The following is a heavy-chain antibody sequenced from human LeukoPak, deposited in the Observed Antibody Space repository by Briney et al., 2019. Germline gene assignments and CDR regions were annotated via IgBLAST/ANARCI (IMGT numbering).Heavy chain of an antibody. J-gene: IGHJ4*02. CDR2: IYSGGST. CDR3: ARIISSWVYFDY. CDR1: GFTFSDYY. V-gene: IGHV3-66*01. D-gene: IGHD6-13*01. Sequence: PGGSLRLSCAASGFTFSDYYMTWMRQAPGKGLEWVSVIYSGGSTYYADSVKGRFTISRDNSKNTLYLQMNSLRAEDTAVYYCARIISSWVYFDYWGQGTLVTVSS.